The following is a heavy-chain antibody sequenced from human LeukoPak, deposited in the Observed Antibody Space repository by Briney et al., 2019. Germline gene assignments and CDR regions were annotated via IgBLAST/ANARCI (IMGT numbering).Heavy chain of an antibody. CDR1: GGSISSYY. Sequence: PSETLSLTCTASGGSISSYYWSWIRQPPGKGLEWIGYIYYSGSTNYNPSLKSRVTISVDTSKNQFSLKLSSVTAADTAVYYCARGGRIAVAHFDYWGQGTLVTVSS. J-gene: IGHJ4*02. CDR2: IYYSGST. CDR3: ARGGRIAVAHFDY. D-gene: IGHD6-19*01. V-gene: IGHV4-59*01.